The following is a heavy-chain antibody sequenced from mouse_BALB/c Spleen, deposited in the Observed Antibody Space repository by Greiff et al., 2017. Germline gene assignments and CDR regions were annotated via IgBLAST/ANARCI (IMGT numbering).Heavy chain of an antibody. CDR3: ARDNYYGSSHYFDY. CDR2: IRNKANGYTT. D-gene: IGHD1-1*01. J-gene: IGHJ2*01. CDR1: GFTFTDYY. Sequence: EVMLVESGGGLVQPGGSLRLSCATSGFTFTDYYMSWVRQPPGKALEWLGFIRNKANGYTTEYSASVKGRFTISRDNSQSILYLQMNTLRAEDSATYYCARDNYYGSSHYFDYWGQGTTLTVSS. V-gene: IGHV7-3*02.